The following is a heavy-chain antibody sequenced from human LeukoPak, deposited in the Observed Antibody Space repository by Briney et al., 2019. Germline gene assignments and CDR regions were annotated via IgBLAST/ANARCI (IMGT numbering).Heavy chain of an antibody. V-gene: IGHV3-74*01. D-gene: IGHD3-22*01. CDR1: GFTFSSYW. CDR3: VRGNYYGQDY. Sequence: GGSLRLSCGASGFTFSSYWMHWVRQAPGKGLVWISRINSDGSTTSYADSVKGRFTISRDNAKNTLYLQMNSLRAEDTAVYYCVRGNYYGQDYWGQGTLVTVSS. J-gene: IGHJ4*02. CDR2: INSDGSTT.